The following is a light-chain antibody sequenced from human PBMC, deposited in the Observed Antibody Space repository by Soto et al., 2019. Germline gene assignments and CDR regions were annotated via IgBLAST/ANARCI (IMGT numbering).Light chain of an antibody. Sequence: QSALTQPASVSGSPGQSITISCTGTSSDVGGYNYVSWYQHHPGKAPKLMIYEVSNRPSGVSNRFSGSKSGNTASLTISGLQAEDEADYYCSSYTTSISWVFGGGTKVTVL. J-gene: IGLJ3*02. CDR1: SSDVGGYNY. V-gene: IGLV2-14*01. CDR2: EVS. CDR3: SSYTTSISWV.